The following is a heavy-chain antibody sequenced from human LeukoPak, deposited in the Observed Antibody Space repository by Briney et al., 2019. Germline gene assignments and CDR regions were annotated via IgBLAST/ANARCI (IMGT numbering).Heavy chain of an antibody. J-gene: IGHJ4*02. CDR1: GYTFTGYY. D-gene: IGHD2-8*01. CDR3: ARRTAAMVNDY. V-gene: IGHV1-2*02. Sequence: ASVKVSCKASGYTFTGYYIHWVRQAPGQGLEWMGWINPNNDGADYAQKFQGRVTMTRDTSISTVYMELRRLTSDDRAVYYCARRTAAMVNDYWGQGTLVSVSS. CDR2: INPNNDGA.